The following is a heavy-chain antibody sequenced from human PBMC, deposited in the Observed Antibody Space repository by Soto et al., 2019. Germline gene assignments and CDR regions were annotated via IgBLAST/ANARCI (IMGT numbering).Heavy chain of an antibody. D-gene: IGHD4-17*01. J-gene: IGHJ4*02. V-gene: IGHV2-5*02. CDR2: IYWDDDK. Sequence: QITLKESGPTRVKPTQTLTLTCTFSGFSLSTGGVGVGWIRQPPGKALEWLALIYWDDDKRYSPSLKSRLTITKDTSKNQVVLTMTNMDPVETAPDYCAHEGSGDYLYSFDYWGQGTLVTVSS. CDR3: AHEGSGDYLYSFDY. CDR1: GFSLSTGGVG.